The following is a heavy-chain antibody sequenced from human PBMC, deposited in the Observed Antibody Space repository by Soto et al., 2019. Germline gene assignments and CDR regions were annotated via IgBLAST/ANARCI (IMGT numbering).Heavy chain of an antibody. V-gene: IGHV3-30*18. J-gene: IGHJ4*02. D-gene: IGHD2-21*02. CDR2: ISYDGSNK. Sequence: GGSLRLSCAASGFTFSSYGMHWVRQAPGKGLEWVAVISYDGSNKYYADSVKGRFTISRDNSKNTLYLQMNSLRAEDTAVYYCAKDLTLDRGVYYGFDYWGQGTLVTVSS. CDR3: AKDLTLDRGVYYGFDY. CDR1: GFTFSSYG.